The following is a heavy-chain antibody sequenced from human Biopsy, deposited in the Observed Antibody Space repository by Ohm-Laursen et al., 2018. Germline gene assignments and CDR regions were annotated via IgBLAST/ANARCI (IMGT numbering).Heavy chain of an antibody. Sequence: SLRLSCSASGFTFDDYAMSWVRQAPGKGLEWVSGISWNSGSIMYADSVRGRFTISRDNSKNSLFLQMNSVRPEDTAFYYCAKQSPQWNDVFDHWGQGALVTVSS. J-gene: IGHJ4*02. CDR1: GFTFDDYA. D-gene: IGHD1-1*01. V-gene: IGHV3-9*01. CDR2: ISWNSGSI. CDR3: AKQSPQWNDVFDH.